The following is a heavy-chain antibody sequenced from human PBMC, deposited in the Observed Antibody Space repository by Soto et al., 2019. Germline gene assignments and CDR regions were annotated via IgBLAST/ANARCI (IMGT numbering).Heavy chain of an antibody. D-gene: IGHD3-10*01. CDR2: IYYSGST. Sequence: SETLSLTCTVSGGSISSSSYYWGWIRQPPGKGLEWIGSIYYSGSTYYNPSLKSRVTISVDTSKNQFSLKLSSVTAADTAVYYCAIRQYGPDSNWFDPWGQGTLVTVSS. J-gene: IGHJ5*02. V-gene: IGHV4-39*01. CDR1: GGSISSSSYY. CDR3: AIRQYGPDSNWFDP.